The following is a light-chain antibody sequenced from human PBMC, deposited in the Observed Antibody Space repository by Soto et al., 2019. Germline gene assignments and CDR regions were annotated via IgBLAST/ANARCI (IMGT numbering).Light chain of an antibody. V-gene: IGKV3-11*01. CDR3: QQRSNWRVT. J-gene: IGKJ4*01. CDR2: DAS. CDR1: QSVNIY. Sequence: EIVLTQSPATLSLSPGERATLSCRASQSVNIYLAWYQQKPGQAPRLLIYDASNRATGIPARFSGSGSGTDFTLTISSPEPEDIAVYYCQQRSNWRVTFGGGTKV.